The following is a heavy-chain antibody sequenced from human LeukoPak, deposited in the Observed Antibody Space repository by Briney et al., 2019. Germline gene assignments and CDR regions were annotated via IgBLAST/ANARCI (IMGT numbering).Heavy chain of an antibody. CDR2: INPNSGGT. V-gene: IGHV1-2*02. D-gene: IGHD3-22*01. Sequence: ASVKVSCKASGYTFTGYYMHWVRQAPGQGLEWMGWINPNSGGTNYAQKFQGRVTMTRDTSISTAYMELSSLRSEDTAVYYCATGRDSSGYSEYFHHWGQGTLVTVSS. CDR1: GYTFTGYY. J-gene: IGHJ1*01. CDR3: ATGRDSSGYSEYFHH.